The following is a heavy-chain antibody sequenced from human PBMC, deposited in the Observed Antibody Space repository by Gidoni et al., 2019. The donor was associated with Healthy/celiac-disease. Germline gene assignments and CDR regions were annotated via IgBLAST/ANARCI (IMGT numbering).Heavy chain of an antibody. CDR2: IYSGGST. D-gene: IGHD1-1*01. V-gene: IGHV3-53*04. Sequence: EVQLVESGGGLVQPGGSLRLSCAASGFTVSSNYMSWVRQAPGKGLEWVSVIYSGGSTYYADSVKGRFTISRHNSKNTLYLQMNSLRAEDTAVYYCAREGPSDNDYIAPVNYGMDVWGQGTTVTVSS. CDR3: AREGPSDNDYIAPVNYGMDV. J-gene: IGHJ6*02. CDR1: GFTVSSNY.